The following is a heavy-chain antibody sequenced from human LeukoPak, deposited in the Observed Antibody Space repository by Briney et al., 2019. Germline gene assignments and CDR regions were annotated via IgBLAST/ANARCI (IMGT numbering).Heavy chain of an antibody. CDR3: AKIPKGGDGLTSADQIYFDI. V-gene: IGHV4-59*01. CDR1: GGSISSYY. Sequence: SETLSLTCTVSGGSISSYYWSWIRQPPGKGLAWIGYIYYSGSTNYNPSLKSRVTISVDTSKTQFSLKLSSVTAADTAVYYCAKIPKGGDGLTSADQIYFDIWGRGTLVIVSS. J-gene: IGHJ2*01. D-gene: IGHD2-21*01. CDR2: IYYSGST.